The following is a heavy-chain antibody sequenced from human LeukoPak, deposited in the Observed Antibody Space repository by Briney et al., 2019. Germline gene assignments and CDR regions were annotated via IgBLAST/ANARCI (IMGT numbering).Heavy chain of an antibody. CDR1: GFTFSSHW. CDR2: IKTDGSST. CDR3: ARDPMGGSSF. D-gene: IGHD3-10*01. Sequence: GGSLRLSCAASGFTFSSHWMHWVRQAPGKGLVWVSRIKTDGSSTNYADSVKGRFTISRDNAKNTLYLQMNSLRAEDTAVYYCARDPMGGSSFWGQGTLVTVSS. V-gene: IGHV3-74*01. J-gene: IGHJ4*02.